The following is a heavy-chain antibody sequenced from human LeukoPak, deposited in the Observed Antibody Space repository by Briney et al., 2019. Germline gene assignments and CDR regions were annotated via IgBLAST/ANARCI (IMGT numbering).Heavy chain of an antibody. CDR1: GFPVSSYY. CDR2: LYSGGTT. V-gene: IGHV3-53*01. J-gene: IGHJ4*02. D-gene: IGHD5-12*01. CDR3: ARGLLSGYDYAPFDY. Sequence: GGSLRLSCAASGFPVSSYYMSWVRQAPGKGLEWVSVLYSGGTTYYPDSVKGRFTISRDNSKNTLYLQMNSLRAEDTAVYYCARGLLSGYDYAPFDYWGQGALVTVSS.